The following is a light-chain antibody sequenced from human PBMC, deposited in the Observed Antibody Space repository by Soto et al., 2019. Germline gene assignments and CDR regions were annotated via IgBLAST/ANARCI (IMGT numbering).Light chain of an antibody. Sequence: DIQMTQSPSSLSASVGDRLTITCRASQTIDSYLNWYQQKPGKAPKLLIFAASNLQSGVPSRFSASGSGTDFTVTISSLQPDDFATYYCQQTYSVPGSFGGGTKVEIK. CDR2: AAS. CDR1: QTIDSY. CDR3: QQTYSVPGS. J-gene: IGKJ4*01. V-gene: IGKV1-39*01.